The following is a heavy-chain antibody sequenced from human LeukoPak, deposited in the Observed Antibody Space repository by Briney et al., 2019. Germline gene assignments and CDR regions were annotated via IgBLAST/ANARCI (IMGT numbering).Heavy chain of an antibody. V-gene: IGHV6-1*01. CDR2: TYYKSKWYN. CDR1: GDSVSSNSAA. Sequence: SQTLSLTCAISGDSVSSNSAAWNWIRQSPSRGLEWLGRTYYKSKWYNDYAVSVKSRITINPDTSKNQFSLQLNSVTPEDTAVYYCARDNHVYDFWSGYYFDYWGQGTLVTVSS. D-gene: IGHD3-3*01. CDR3: ARDNHVYDFWSGYYFDY. J-gene: IGHJ4*02.